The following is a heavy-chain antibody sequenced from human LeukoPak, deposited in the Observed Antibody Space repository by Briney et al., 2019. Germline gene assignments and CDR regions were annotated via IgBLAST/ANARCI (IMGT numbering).Heavy chain of an antibody. CDR3: AKVESPHIVGVVAAAFDY. CDR1: GFTFSSYA. Sequence: PGGSLRLSCAASGFTFSSYAMTWVRQAPGKGLEWVSAISGSDGRTYYADSVRGRFTISRDNSKNTLFLQMNSLKAEDTAVYYCAKVESPHIVGVVAAAFDYWGQGALVTVSS. V-gene: IGHV3-23*01. CDR2: ISGSDGRT. J-gene: IGHJ4*02. D-gene: IGHD2-15*01.